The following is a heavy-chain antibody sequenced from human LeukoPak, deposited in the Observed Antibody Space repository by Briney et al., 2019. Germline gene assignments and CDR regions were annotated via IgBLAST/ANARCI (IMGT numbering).Heavy chain of an antibody. CDR1: GGSFSGYY. CDR2: INLSGST. J-gene: IGHJ6*03. CDR3: GGTRHYYFYYMDV. V-gene: IGHV4-34*01. Sequence: SETLCLSCAVYGGSFSGYYWSWIRQPPGKGLEWIGEINLSGSTNYNPSLKGRVTISVDTSKNPYSLKLSPVTAADTAVYYCGGTRHYYFYYMDVWGKGTTVTVSS. D-gene: IGHD1-7*01.